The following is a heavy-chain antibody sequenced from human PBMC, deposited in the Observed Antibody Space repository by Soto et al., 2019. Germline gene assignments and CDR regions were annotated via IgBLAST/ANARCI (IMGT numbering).Heavy chain of an antibody. CDR1: GFTFSSYG. V-gene: IGHV3-30*18. Sequence: ESGGGVVQPGRSLRLSCAASGFTFSSYGMHWVRQAPGKGLEWGAVISYDGSNKYYADSVKGRLTISRDNSKNTLYLQMNSLRAEDTAVYYCAKDITVAGSRWGYYYYYGLDVWGQGTTVTVSS. CDR2: ISYDGSNK. CDR3: AKDITVAGSRWGYYYYYGLDV. D-gene: IGHD6-19*01. J-gene: IGHJ6*02.